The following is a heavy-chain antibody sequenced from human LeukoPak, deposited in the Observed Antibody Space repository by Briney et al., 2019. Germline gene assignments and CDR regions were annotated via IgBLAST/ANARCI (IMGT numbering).Heavy chain of an antibody. CDR3: ARERSSNEPFDY. CDR1: GGTFSSYA. J-gene: IGHJ4*02. V-gene: IGHV1-69*04. CDR2: IIPILGIA. Sequence: SVKVSCKASGGTFSSYAISWVRQAPGQGLEWMGRIIPILGIANYAQKFQGRVTITADKSTSTAYMELSSLRSEDTAVYYCARERSSNEPFDYWGQGTLVTVSP. D-gene: IGHD1-1*01.